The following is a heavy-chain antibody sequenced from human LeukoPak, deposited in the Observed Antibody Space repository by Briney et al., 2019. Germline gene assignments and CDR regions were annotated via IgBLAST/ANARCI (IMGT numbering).Heavy chain of an antibody. D-gene: IGHD1-20*01. V-gene: IGHV1-18*01. CDR2: ISAYNGNT. CDR1: GYTFTSYG. CDR3: ARDQPSYNWNDGGNYFDY. Sequence: ASVKVSCKASGYTFTSYGISWVRQAPGQGLEWMGWISAYNGNTNYAQKLQGRVTMTTDTSTSTAYMELRSLRSDDTAVYYCARDQPSYNWNDGGNYFDYWGQGTLVTVSS. J-gene: IGHJ4*02.